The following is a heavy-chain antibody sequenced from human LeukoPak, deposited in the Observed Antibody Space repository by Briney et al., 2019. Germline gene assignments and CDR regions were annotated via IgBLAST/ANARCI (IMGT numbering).Heavy chain of an antibody. J-gene: IGHJ4*02. V-gene: IGHV3-21*01. Sequence: PGGSLRLSCAASGFTFSSYSMYWVRQAPGKGLESVSSISGSSSYIYYADSVKGRFTISRDNAKNSLYLQMNSLRAEDTAVYYCARAGGARSDPFDYWGQGTLVTVSS. CDR2: ISGSSSYI. CDR1: GFTFSSYS. CDR3: ARAGGARSDPFDY. D-gene: IGHD2-21*01.